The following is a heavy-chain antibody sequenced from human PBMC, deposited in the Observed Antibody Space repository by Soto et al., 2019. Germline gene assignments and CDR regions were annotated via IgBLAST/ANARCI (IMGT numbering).Heavy chain of an antibody. J-gene: IGHJ4*02. CDR2: ISAYNGNT. CDR3: ARHSSSFDY. D-gene: IGHD6-13*01. Sequence: ASVKVSCKASGYTFTSYGISWVRQAHGQGLEWMGWISAYNGNTNYARKLQGRVTMTTDTSTSTAYMELRSLRSDDTAVYFWARHSSSFDYWGQGTLVTVSS. CDR1: GYTFTSYG. V-gene: IGHV1-18*04.